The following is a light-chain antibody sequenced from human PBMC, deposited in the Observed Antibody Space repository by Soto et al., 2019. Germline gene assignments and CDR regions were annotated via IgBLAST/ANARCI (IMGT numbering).Light chain of an antibody. Sequence: QSALTQPPSASGSPGQSVTISCTGTSSDVGGYSYVSWYQQHPGKAPKLMIYEVSNRPSGVSNRFSGSKSGNTASLTISGLQAEDEADYSCSSYTSSRTLYVFGTGTKLTVL. CDR2: EVS. J-gene: IGLJ1*01. CDR3: SSYTSSRTLYV. CDR1: SSDVGGYSY. V-gene: IGLV2-14*01.